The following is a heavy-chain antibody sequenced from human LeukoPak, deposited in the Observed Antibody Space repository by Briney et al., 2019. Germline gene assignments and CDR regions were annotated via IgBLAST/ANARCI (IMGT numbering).Heavy chain of an antibody. J-gene: IGHJ4*02. V-gene: IGHV4-39*07. Sequence: SETLSLTCTVPGGSISSSSYYWGWIRQPPGKGLEWIGSIYYSGSTYYNPSLKSRVTISVDTSKNQFSLKLSSVTAADTAVYYCAREVLGTGSGWYGLRDYWGQGTLVTVSS. CDR1: GGSISSSSYY. CDR3: AREVLGTGSGWYGLRDY. CDR2: IYYSGST. D-gene: IGHD6-19*01.